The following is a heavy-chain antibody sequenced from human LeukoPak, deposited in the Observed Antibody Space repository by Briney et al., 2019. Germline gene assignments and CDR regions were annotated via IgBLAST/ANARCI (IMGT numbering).Heavy chain of an antibody. V-gene: IGHV5-51*01. CDR3: ARRIAAAGGWFDP. CDR2: IYPGDSDT. CDR1: GYSFTSYW. J-gene: IGHJ5*02. D-gene: IGHD6-13*01. Sequence: GESLKISCEGSGYSFTSYWIGWVRQMPGKGLEWMGIIYPGDSDTRYSPSFQGQVTISADKSISTAYLQWSSLKASDTAMYYCARRIAAAGGWFDPWGQGTLVTVSS.